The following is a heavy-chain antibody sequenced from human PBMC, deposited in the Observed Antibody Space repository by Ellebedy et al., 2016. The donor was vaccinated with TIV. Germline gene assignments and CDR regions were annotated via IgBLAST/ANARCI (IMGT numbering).Heavy chain of an antibody. Sequence: MPGGSLRLSCAVYGGSFSGYSWSWIRQPPGKGLEWIGEINHSGSTSYNPSLKSRVTISVDTSKNQFSLKMSSVTAADTAVYYCARVVVPAAMLLYYYYAMDVWGQGTTVTFSS. J-gene: IGHJ6*02. D-gene: IGHD2-2*01. CDR3: ARVVVPAAMLLYYYYAMDV. CDR2: INHSGST. CDR1: GGSFSGYS. V-gene: IGHV4-34*01.